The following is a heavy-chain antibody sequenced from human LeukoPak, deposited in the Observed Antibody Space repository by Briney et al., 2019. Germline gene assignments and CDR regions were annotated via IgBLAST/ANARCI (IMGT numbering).Heavy chain of an antibody. CDR1: GYTFTGYY. CDR2: INPSGGST. Sequence: WASVKVSCKASGYTFTGYYMHWVRQAPGQGLEWMGWINPSGGSTSYAQKFQGRVTMTRDMSTSTVCMELSSLRSEDTAVYYCARGGEGYCGGDCYGQQFDYWGQGTLVTVSS. V-gene: IGHV1-46*01. CDR3: ARGGEGYCGGDCYGQQFDY. D-gene: IGHD2-21*02. J-gene: IGHJ4*02.